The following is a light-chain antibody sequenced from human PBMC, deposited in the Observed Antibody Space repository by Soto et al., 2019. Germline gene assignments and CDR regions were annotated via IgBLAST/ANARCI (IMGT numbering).Light chain of an antibody. CDR3: QQYGSSPIT. Sequence: EIVLTQSPGTLSLSPGERATLSCRASQSVSSNFLAWYQQKPGQAPRLLIYGVSSRATGIPDRFSGSGSGTGFTITISRLETEDFAVYYCQQYGSSPITFGQGTRLEIK. CDR2: GVS. CDR1: QSVSSNF. V-gene: IGKV3-20*01. J-gene: IGKJ5*01.